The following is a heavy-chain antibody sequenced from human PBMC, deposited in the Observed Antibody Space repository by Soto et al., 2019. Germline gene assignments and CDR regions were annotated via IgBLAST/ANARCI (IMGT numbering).Heavy chain of an antibody. J-gene: IGHJ4*02. Sequence: QVQLVESGGGVVQPGRSLRLSCAASGFTFSSYAMHWVRQAPGTGLEWVAVISYDGSNKYYADSVKGRFTISRDNSKNTLYLQMNSLRAEDTAGYYCARDQGDGAILGVVSIGGGVDDWGQGTLVTVSS. CDR1: GFTFSSYA. V-gene: IGHV3-30-3*01. CDR3: ARDQGDGAILGVVSIGGGVDD. D-gene: IGHD3-3*01. CDR2: ISYDGSNK.